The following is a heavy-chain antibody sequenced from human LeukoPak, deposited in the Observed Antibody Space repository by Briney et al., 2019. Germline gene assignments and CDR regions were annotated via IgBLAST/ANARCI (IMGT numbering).Heavy chain of an antibody. CDR3: ARHMGDTVVTHAFDI. CDR2: IFHSGRV. CDR1: GDSISTPHW. Sequence: SETLSLTCDVSGDSISTPHWWSWVRQPPGKGLEWIGEIFHSGRVNYIPSLQSRVTISLDKSKNQISLEVNSVTAADTAVYYCARHMGDTVVTHAFDIWGQGTMVTVSS. J-gene: IGHJ3*02. V-gene: IGHV4-4*02. D-gene: IGHD4-23*01.